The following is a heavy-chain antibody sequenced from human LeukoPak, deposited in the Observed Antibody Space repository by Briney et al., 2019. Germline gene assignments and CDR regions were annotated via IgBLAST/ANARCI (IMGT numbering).Heavy chain of an antibody. CDR3: ARDMSWFGESEYYFDY. J-gene: IGHJ4*02. D-gene: IGHD3-10*01. CDR2: IKQDGSEK. CDR1: GFTFSSYW. Sequence: GGSLRLSCAASGFTFSSYWMSWVHQAPGKGLEWVANIKQDGSEKYYVDSVKGRFTISRDNAKNSLYLQMNSLRAEDTAVYYCARDMSWFGESEYYFDYWGQGTLVTVSS. V-gene: IGHV3-7*01.